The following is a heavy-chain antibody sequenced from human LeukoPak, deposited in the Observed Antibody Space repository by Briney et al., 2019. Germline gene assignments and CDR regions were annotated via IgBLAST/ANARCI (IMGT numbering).Heavy chain of an antibody. J-gene: IGHJ4*02. V-gene: IGHV4-59*08. CDR1: GGSISSYY. CDR2: IYYSGST. CDR3: ARRSHDYGAPFDY. D-gene: IGHD4-17*01. Sequence: PSETLSLTCTVSGGSISSYYCSWIRQPPGKGLEWIGYIYYSGSTNYNPSLKSRVTISVDTSKNQFSLKLSSVTAADTAVYYCARRSHDYGAPFDYWGQGTLVTVSS.